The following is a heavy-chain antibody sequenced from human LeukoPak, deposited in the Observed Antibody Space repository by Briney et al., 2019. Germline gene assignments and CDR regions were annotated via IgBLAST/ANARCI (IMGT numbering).Heavy chain of an antibody. D-gene: IGHD3-9*01. V-gene: IGHV4-4*07. Sequence: SETLSLTCTVSGGSISSYYWSWIRQPAGKGLEWIGRIYTSGSTNYNPSLKSRVTMSVDTSKNQFSLKLSSVTAADTAVYYCARGVLRYFDWLLDAFDIWSQGTMVTVSS. CDR3: ARGVLRYFDWLLDAFDI. CDR2: IYTSGST. J-gene: IGHJ3*02. CDR1: GGSISSYY.